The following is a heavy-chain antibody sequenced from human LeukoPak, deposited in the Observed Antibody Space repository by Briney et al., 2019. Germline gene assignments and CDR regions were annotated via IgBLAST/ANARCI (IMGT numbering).Heavy chain of an antibody. D-gene: IGHD6-19*01. CDR2: ISGNGGTT. CDR3: AYLYSSGWYRGGPTPFDY. J-gene: IGHJ4*02. Sequence: GGSLRLSSAASGFTFSIYAMSWARQAPGKGLEWDSAISGNGGTTYYATSVKGRFTISRDNSKHTLYLQMNSLRAEDTAVYYCAYLYSSGWYRGGPTPFDYWGQGTLVTVSS. CDR1: GFTFSIYA. V-gene: IGHV3-23*01.